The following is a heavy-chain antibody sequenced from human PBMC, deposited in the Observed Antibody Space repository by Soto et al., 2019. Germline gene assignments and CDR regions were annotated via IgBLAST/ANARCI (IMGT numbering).Heavy chain of an antibody. J-gene: IGHJ4*02. V-gene: IGHV4-39*01. CDR3: ARHPPRAVAAIDY. CDR2: IYYSGST. D-gene: IGHD6-19*01. CDR1: GGSISSSSYY. Sequence: QLQLQESGPGLVKPSETLSLTCTVSGGSISSSSYYWGWIRQPPGKGLEWIGTIYYSGSTYYNPSLKSRVTISVDTSKNQFALKLSSVTAADTAVYYCARHPPRAVAAIDYWGQGTLVTVSS.